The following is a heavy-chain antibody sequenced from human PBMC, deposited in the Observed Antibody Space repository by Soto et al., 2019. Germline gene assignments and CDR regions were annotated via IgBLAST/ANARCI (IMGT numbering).Heavy chain of an antibody. CDR3: ARSWGFALDY. CDR2: MYHTGST. CDR1: GDSIISNKW. J-gene: IGHJ4*02. D-gene: IGHD3-10*01. V-gene: IGHV4-4*02. Sequence: SETLSLTCAVSGDSIISNKWWSWVRQPPEKGLEWIGEMYHTGSTNYNPSLKSRVTISVDKSKNQFSLKLSSVTAADTAVYYCARSWGFALDYWGQGTLVTVSS.